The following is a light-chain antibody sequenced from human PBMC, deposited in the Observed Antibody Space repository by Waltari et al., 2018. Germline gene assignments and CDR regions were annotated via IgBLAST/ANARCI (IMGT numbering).Light chain of an antibody. CDR1: QSVMNH. Sequence: ELVMTKSPATLSVSSGERTTLSCRASQSVMNHVAWYQQKPGQAPRLLMCDASIRATGIPPRFSGSGSGTEFTLTISSLQSEDFAVYYCQQYHNWWTFGQGTKVEIK. J-gene: IGKJ1*01. CDR3: QQYHNWWT. CDR2: DAS. V-gene: IGKV3-15*01.